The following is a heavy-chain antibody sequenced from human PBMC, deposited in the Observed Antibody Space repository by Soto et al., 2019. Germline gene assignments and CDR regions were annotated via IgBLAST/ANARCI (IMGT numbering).Heavy chain of an antibody. V-gene: IGHV3-23*01. CDR1: GFTFSSYA. CDR3: AKAPYYDILTGYYFQH. D-gene: IGHD3-9*01. CDR2: ISGSGGST. J-gene: IGHJ1*01. Sequence: GGSLRLSCAASGFTFSSYAMSWVRQAPGKGLEWVSAISGSGGSTYYADSVKGRFTISRDNSKNTLYLQMNSLRAEDTAVYYCAKAPYYDILTGYYFQHWGQGTLVTVSS.